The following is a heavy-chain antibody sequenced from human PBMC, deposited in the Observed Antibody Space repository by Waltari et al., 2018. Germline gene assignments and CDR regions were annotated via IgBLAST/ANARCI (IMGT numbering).Heavy chain of an antibody. J-gene: IGHJ4*02. V-gene: IGHV4-4*02. D-gene: IGHD6-19*01. Sequence: VQLVESGGGLVKPGGSLRLSCAASGFTFSNAWMSWVRQAPGKGLEWIGSIYYSGSTYYNPSLKSRVTISVDTSKNQFSLKLSSVTAADTAVYYCARDSRLSQWLEYWGQGTLVTVSS. CDR3: ARDSRLSQWLEY. CDR1: GFTFSNAW. CDR2: IYYSGST.